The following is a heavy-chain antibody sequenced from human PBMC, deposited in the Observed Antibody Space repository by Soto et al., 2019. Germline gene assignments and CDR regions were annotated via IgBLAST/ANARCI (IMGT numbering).Heavy chain of an antibody. CDR3: AKDLSGDGYYYFAY. CDR1: GFTFSSYA. V-gene: IGHV3-23*01. CDR2: IRGSGAST. J-gene: IGHJ4*02. D-gene: IGHD3-22*01. Sequence: EVQLLESGGGLVQPGGSLRLSCAASGFTFSSYAMNWVRQAPGKGLEWVSGIRGSGASTYYADFVKGRFTISRHNSKNTVYLQMNSLRAEDTAVYYCAKDLSGDGYYYFAYWGRGTLVTVSS.